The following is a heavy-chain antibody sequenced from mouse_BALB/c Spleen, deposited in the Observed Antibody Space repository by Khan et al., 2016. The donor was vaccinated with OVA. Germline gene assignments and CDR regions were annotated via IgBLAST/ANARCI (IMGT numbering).Heavy chain of an antibody. V-gene: IGHV5-6*01. CDR3: TRQNYGPFAY. CDR1: GFTFSSYA. J-gene: IGHJ3*01. CDR2: ISSGGDYI. D-gene: IGHD1-1*01. Sequence: EVELVESGGDLVKPGGSLKLSCSASGFTFSSYAMSWVRQTPEKRLEWVATISSGGDYIYYPDTVKGRFTISRDNTKSTLYLQMSSLKSEDTAMYYCTRQNYGPFAYWGQGTLVTVSA.